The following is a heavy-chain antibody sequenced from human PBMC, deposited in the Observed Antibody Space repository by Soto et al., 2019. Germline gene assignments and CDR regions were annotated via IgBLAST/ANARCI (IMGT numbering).Heavy chain of an antibody. CDR2: IHPSGGST. V-gene: IGHV1-46*01. Sequence: QVQLVQSGVEVKKPGASVKVSCKASAYTFTDYRMIWVRQAPGQGLEWMGIIHPSGGSTDYAPNFQGRVTLTRDSFTSTVYMELSNLRSEDTAVYYCARPAARLANWFDPWGQGTLVTVSS. D-gene: IGHD6-6*01. J-gene: IGHJ5*02. CDR3: ARPAARLANWFDP. CDR1: AYTFTDYR.